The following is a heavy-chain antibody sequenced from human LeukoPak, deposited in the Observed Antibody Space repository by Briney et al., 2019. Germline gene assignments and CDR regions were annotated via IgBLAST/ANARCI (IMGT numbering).Heavy chain of an antibody. CDR1: GGTFSSYA. D-gene: IGHD2-2*02. V-gene: IGHV1-69*04. CDR3: ARGNYATAIRAPFDY. J-gene: IGHJ4*02. CDR2: IIPILGIA. Sequence: SVKVSCKASGGTFSSYAISWVRQAPGPALEWMGRIIPILGIANYAQKFQGRVTITADKSTSTAYMELSSLRSEDTAVYYCARGNYATAIRAPFDYWGQGTLVTVSS.